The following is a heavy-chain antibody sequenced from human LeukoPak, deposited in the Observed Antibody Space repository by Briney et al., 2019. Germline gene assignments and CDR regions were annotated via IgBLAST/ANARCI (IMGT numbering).Heavy chain of an antibody. J-gene: IGHJ1*01. CDR2: ISGGGSTT. CDR3: ARDLADYNGLPPFFQH. D-gene: IGHD4-11*01. V-gene: IGHV3-23*01. Sequence: GGSLRLSCAASGFTFSNYAMSWVRQAPGKGLEWVSAISGGGSTTYSADSVKGRFTISRDNSKNTLYLQMNSLRAEDTAVYYCARDLADYNGLPPFFQHWGQGTLVTVSS. CDR1: GFTFSNYA.